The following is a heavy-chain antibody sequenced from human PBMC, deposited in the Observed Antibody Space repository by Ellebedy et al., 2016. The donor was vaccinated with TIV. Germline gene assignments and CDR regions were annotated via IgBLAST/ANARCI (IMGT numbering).Heavy chain of an antibody. CDR3: VKAWGD. CDR2: IVSNGDST. CDR1: GFNFSSYA. V-gene: IGHV3-64D*06. D-gene: IGHD3-16*01. Sequence: GESLKISCSASGFNFSSYAMHWVRQAPGKGLEYISAIVSNGDSTYYANSVKGRFTISRDNYKNTLYLQMSSLRPEETAVYYCVKAWGDWGQGTLVTVSS. J-gene: IGHJ4*02.